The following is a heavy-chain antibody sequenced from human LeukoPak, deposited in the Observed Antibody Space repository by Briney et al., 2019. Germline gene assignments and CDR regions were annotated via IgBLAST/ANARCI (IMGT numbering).Heavy chain of an antibody. CDR2: IYYSGST. V-gene: IGHV4-31*03. Sequence: PSQTLSLTCTVSGGSISSGGYYWSWIRQHPGKGLEWIGYIYYSGSTYYNPSLKSRVTISVDTSKNQFSLKLSSVTAADTAVYYCAMDYGDYVDYYYGMDVWGQGTTVTVSS. CDR1: GGSISSGGYY. CDR3: AMDYGDYVDYYYGMDV. J-gene: IGHJ6*02. D-gene: IGHD4-17*01.